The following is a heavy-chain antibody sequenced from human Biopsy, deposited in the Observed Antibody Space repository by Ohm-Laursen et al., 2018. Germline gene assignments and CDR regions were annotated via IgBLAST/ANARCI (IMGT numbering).Heavy chain of an antibody. CDR1: GFSFTGYY. J-gene: IGHJ4*02. CDR2: ISPKSGGT. Sequence: SVKVSCKASGFSFTGYYIHWVRQAPGQGLEWTGWISPKSGGTNYAQKFQGNITMTKNTSMSTAYMEMSRLRSDDTAVYYCALQSVAQMKNFDYWGQGTLVTVSS. CDR3: ALQSVAQMKNFDY. D-gene: IGHD6-19*01. V-gene: IGHV1-2*02.